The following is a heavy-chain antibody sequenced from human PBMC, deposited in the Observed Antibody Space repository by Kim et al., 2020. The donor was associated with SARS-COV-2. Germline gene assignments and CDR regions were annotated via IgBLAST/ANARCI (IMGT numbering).Heavy chain of an antibody. CDR1: GFTFDDYA. Sequence: GGSLRLSCAASGFTFDDYAMHWVRQAPGKGLEWVSGISWNSGSIGYADSVKGRFTISRDNAKNSLYLQMNSLRAEDTALYYCAKTGEGGGGYKRAFDYWGQGTLVTVSS. CDR2: ISWNSGSI. V-gene: IGHV3-9*01. D-gene: IGHD3-22*01. J-gene: IGHJ4*02. CDR3: AKTGEGGGGYKRAFDY.